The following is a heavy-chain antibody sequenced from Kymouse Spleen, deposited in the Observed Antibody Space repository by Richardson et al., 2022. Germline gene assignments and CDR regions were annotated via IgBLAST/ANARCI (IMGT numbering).Heavy chain of an antibody. CDR1: GFTFSSYG. J-gene: IGHJ4*02. CDR3: ARGIAAADYFDY. V-gene: IGHV3-33*01. D-gene: IGHD6-13*01. CDR2: IWYDGSNK. Sequence: QVQLVESGGGVVQPGRSLRLSCAASGFTFSSYGMHWVRQAPGKGLEWVAVIWYDGSNKYYADSVKGRFTISRDNSKNTLYLQMNSLRAEDTAVYYCARGIAAADYFDYWGQGTLVTVSS.